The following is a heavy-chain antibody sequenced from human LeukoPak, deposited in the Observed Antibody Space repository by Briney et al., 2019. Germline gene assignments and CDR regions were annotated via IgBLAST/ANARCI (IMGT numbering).Heavy chain of an antibody. Sequence: SETLSLTCTVSGGSISSSSYYWGWIRQPPGKGLEWIGSIYYSASTYYNPSLKSRVTISVDTSKNQFSLKLSSVTAADTAVYYWARERGIEDDEKARPPPDYGDHSPPYYYYGMDVWGQGTTVTVSS. CDR2: IYYSAST. J-gene: IGHJ6*02. CDR3: ARERGIEDDEKARPPPDYGDHSPPYYYYGMDV. D-gene: IGHD4-17*01. CDR1: GGSISSSSYY. V-gene: IGHV4-39*07.